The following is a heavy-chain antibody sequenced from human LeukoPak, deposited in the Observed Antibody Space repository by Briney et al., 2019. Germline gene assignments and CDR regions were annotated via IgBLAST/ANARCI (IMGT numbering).Heavy chain of an antibody. CDR2: ISSSGSTI. CDR3: ARPGGYGYWYFDL. V-gene: IGHV3-48*03. J-gene: IGHJ2*01. CDR1: GFTFSSYE. D-gene: IGHD5-12*01. Sequence: GALRLSCAASGFTFSSYEMNWVRQAPGKGLEWVSYISSSGSTIYYADSVKGRFTISRDNAKNTLYLQMNSLRAEDTAVYYCARPGGYGYWYFDLWGRGTLVTVSS.